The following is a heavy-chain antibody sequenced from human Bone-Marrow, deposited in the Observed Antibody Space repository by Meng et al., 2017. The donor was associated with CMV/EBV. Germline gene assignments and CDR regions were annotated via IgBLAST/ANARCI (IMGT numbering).Heavy chain of an antibody. D-gene: IGHD3-3*01. CDR1: GFTFSSYS. J-gene: IGHJ6*01. CDR3: ASLYYFWRVGMDV. Sequence: GESLKISCAASGFTFSSYSMNWVRQAPGKGLEWVSSISSSSSYIYYADSVKGRFTISRDNAKNSLYLQMNSLRAEDTAVYYCASLYYFWRVGMDVWGQGTTVTGSS. CDR2: ISSSSSYI. V-gene: IGHV3-21*01.